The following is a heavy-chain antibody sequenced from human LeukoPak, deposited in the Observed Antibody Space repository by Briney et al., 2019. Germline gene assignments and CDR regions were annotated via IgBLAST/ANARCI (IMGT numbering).Heavy chain of an antibody. CDR3: ARNPTIMITFGGVLRYYYYYGMDV. V-gene: IGHV4-30-2*01. CDR2: IYHSGST. D-gene: IGHD3-16*01. J-gene: IGHJ6*02. CDR1: GGSISSGGYS. Sequence: SQTLSPTCAVSGGSISSGGYSWSWIRQPPGKGLEWIGYIYHSGSTNYNPSLKSRVTISVDTSKNQFSLKLSSVTAADTAVYYCARNPTIMITFGGVLRYYYYYGMDVWGQGTTVTVSS.